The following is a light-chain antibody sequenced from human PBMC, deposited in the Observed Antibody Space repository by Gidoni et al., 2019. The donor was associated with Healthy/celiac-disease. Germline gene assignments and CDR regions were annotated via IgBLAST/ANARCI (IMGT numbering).Light chain of an antibody. J-gene: IGKJ3*01. CDR3: QQYGSSTFT. Sequence: EIVLTQSPGTLSLSPGERATLSCRASQSVSSSYLAWYQQKPGQAPRLLIYGASSRATGIPDRFSGSGSGTDFTLTISRLEPEDFAEYYCQQYGSSTFTFGPGTKVDIK. CDR1: QSVSSSY. V-gene: IGKV3-20*01. CDR2: GAS.